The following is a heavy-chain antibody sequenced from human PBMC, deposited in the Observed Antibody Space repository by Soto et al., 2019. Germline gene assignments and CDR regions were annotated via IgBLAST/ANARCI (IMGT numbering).Heavy chain of an antibody. D-gene: IGHD3-9*01. Sequence: ASVKVSCKASGYTFTSYGISWVRQAPGQGLEWMGWISAYNGNTNYAQKLQGRVTMTTDTSTSTAYMELRSLRSDDTAVYYCARTPPLDILTGYYGAWFDPWGQGTLVTAPQ. CDR1: GYTFTSYG. CDR3: ARTPPLDILTGYYGAWFDP. CDR2: ISAYNGNT. V-gene: IGHV1-18*01. J-gene: IGHJ5*02.